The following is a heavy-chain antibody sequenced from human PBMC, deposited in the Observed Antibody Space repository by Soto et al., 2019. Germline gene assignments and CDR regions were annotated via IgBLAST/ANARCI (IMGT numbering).Heavy chain of an antibody. CDR1: GFTFSSYS. CDR3: ARMWGYCSGGSCYYYYGMDV. CDR2: ISSSSSTI. D-gene: IGHD2-15*01. V-gene: IGHV3-48*02. J-gene: IGHJ6*02. Sequence: GGSLRLSCAASGFTFSSYSMNWVRQAPGKGLEWVSYISSSSSTIYYADSVKGRFTISRDNAKNSLYLQMNSLRDEDTAVYYCARMWGYCSGGSCYYYYGMDVWGQGTTVTVSS.